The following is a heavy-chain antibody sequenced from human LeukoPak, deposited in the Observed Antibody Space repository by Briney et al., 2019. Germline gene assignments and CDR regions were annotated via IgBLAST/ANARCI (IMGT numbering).Heavy chain of an antibody. V-gene: IGHV4-39*01. D-gene: IGHD2-21*02. Sequence: SETLSLTCTASGGSLTSNSYYCDWIRQPPGKGLEWIGSVYYSRSRSTFYNPSLKSRLTISVDTSQNQFSLKLSSVTAADTAVYFCARESFGGDSYFDPWGQGTLVTVSS. CDR3: ARESFGGDSYFDP. CDR1: GGSLTSNSYY. J-gene: IGHJ5*02. CDR2: VYYSRSRST.